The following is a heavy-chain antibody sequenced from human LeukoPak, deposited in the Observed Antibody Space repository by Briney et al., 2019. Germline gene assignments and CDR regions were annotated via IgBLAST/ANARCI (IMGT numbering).Heavy chain of an antibody. CDR1: GYSFSGYY. CDR3: ARVRVDYGVINWFDP. J-gene: IGHJ5*02. D-gene: IGHD4-17*01. CDR2: INPNSGGA. Sequence: ASVKVSCKASGYSFSGYYLHWVRQAPGQGPEWMGWINPNSGGANYAQSFQGRVTMTRDTSISTAYMELSRLRSDDTAVYYCARVRVDYGVINWFDPWGQGTLVTVSS. V-gene: IGHV1-2*02.